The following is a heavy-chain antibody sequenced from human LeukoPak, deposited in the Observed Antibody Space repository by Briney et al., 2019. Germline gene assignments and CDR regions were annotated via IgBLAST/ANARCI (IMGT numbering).Heavy chain of an antibody. D-gene: IGHD6-13*01. CDR3: AKGAKGMSSSWYLFDY. Sequence: GGSLRLSCAASGFTFSSYGMHWVRQAPGKGLEWVAVISYDGSSKYYADSVKGRFTISRDNSKNTLYLQMNSLRAEDTAVYYCAKGAKGMSSSWYLFDYWGQGTLVTVSS. CDR2: ISYDGSSK. V-gene: IGHV3-30*18. CDR1: GFTFSSYG. J-gene: IGHJ4*02.